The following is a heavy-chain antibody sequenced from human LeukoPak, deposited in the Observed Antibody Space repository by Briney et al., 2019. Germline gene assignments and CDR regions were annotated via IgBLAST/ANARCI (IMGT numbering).Heavy chain of an antibody. V-gene: IGHV3-66*02. J-gene: IGHJ5*02. CDR3: ARDWPGDNWFDP. Sequence: PGGSLRLSCAASGFTVSSNYMSWVRQAPGKGLEWVSVIYSGGSTYYAGSVKGRSTISRDNSKNTLYLQTNSLRAEDTAVYYCARDWPGDNWFDPWGQGTLGTVSS. D-gene: IGHD3/OR15-3a*01. CDR2: IYSGGST. CDR1: GFTVSSNY.